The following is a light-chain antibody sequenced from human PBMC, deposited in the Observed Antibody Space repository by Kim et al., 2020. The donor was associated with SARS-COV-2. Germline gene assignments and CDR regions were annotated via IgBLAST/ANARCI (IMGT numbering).Light chain of an antibody. J-gene: IGLJ2*01. Sequence: VALGQTVRIRCQAYSLRSYYATWYQQKPGQAPILVIYDKNNRPSGIPDRFSGSSSGNTASLTITGTQAGDEADYYCNSRDTNDNVVFGGGTQLTVL. CDR3: NSRDTNDNVV. V-gene: IGLV3-19*01. CDR1: SLRSYY. CDR2: DKN.